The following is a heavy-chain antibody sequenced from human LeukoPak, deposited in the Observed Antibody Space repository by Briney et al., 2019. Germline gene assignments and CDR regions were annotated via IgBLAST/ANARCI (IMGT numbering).Heavy chain of an antibody. CDR1: GFNFADYS. J-gene: IGHJ4*02. V-gene: IGHV3-21*01. D-gene: IGHD1-14*01. CDR3: TRQPSIFDY. CDR2: ISTTSVYT. Sequence: PGGSLRLSCAASGFNFADYSINWVRQAPGKGLEWVSSISTTSVYTYYSDSVKGRFTISRDNAKNSVSLEMNSLRAEDTAVYYCTRQPSIFDYWGQGTLVTVSS.